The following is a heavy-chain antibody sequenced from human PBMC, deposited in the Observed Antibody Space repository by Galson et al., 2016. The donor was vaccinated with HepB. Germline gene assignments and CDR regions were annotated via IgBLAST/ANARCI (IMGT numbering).Heavy chain of an antibody. Sequence: QSGAEVKKPGESLRISCKGSGFTFSDYWTTWVRQMPGKGLEWMGRIDPSDSYTNYSPSFQGHVTIPSDKSTPTAYLQWTSLKASDTAIYYRATSLAVAGHWYFDLWGRGTLVTVSS. CDR2: IDPSDSYT. V-gene: IGHV5-10-1*01. J-gene: IGHJ2*01. CDR1: GFTFSDYW. CDR3: ATSLAVAGHWYFDL. D-gene: IGHD6-19*01.